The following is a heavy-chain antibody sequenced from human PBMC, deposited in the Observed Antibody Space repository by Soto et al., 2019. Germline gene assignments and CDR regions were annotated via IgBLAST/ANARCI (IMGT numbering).Heavy chain of an antibody. CDR3: AKGRTVFGVVPYYFDF. CDR2: ISYDGNNQ. D-gene: IGHD3-3*01. CDR1: GFAFSTFG. Sequence: QVQLVESGGGVVQPGTSLRLSCAASGFAFSTFGMHWVRQAPGKGLEWVAVISYDGNNQNYADSVKGRLTISRDNSNNMLYLQMNSLRHEVTALYYCAKGRTVFGVVPYYFDFWGQGTLVTVSS. J-gene: IGHJ4*02. V-gene: IGHV3-30*18.